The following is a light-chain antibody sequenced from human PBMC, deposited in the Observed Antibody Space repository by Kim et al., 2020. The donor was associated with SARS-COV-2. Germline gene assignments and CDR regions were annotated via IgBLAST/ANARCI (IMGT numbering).Light chain of an antibody. Sequence: DIQMTQSPSTLSASVGDRVTITCRASQSFSSWLAWYQQKPGKVPKLLIYKTSILESGVPSRFSGSGSGTEFTLTISSLQPDDFATYCCQQYNNCPITFGQGARLEIK. CDR2: KTS. CDR3: QQYNNCPIT. CDR1: QSFSSW. J-gene: IGKJ5*01. V-gene: IGKV1-5*03.